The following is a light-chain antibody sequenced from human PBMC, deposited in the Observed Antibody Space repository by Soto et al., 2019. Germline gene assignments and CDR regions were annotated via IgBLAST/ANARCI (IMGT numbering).Light chain of an antibody. CDR3: SSYTSSSTLVL. V-gene: IGLV2-14*03. J-gene: IGLJ2*01. CDR1: SSDVGGYDY. CDR2: DVT. Sequence: QSVLTQPASVSGSPGQSITISCTGTSSDVGGYDYVSWYQQHPGKAPQLMIYDVTNRPSGVSDRFSGSKSGNTASLTISRLQAEDEADYYCSSYTSSSTLVLFGGGTQLTVL.